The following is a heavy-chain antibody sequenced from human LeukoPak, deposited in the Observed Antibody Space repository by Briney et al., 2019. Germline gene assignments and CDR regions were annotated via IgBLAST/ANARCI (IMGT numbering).Heavy chain of an antibody. CDR2: IYTSGST. CDR3: ARDWRPGIAAAGTQYNWFDP. D-gene: IGHD6-13*01. J-gene: IGHJ5*02. CDR1: GGSISSGSYY. Sequence: SETLSLTCTVSGGSISSGSYYWSWIRQPAGKGLEWIGRIYTSGSTNYNPSLKSRVTISVDTSKNQFSLKLSSVTAADTAVYYCARDWRPGIAAAGTQYNWFDPWGQGTLVTVSS. V-gene: IGHV4-61*02.